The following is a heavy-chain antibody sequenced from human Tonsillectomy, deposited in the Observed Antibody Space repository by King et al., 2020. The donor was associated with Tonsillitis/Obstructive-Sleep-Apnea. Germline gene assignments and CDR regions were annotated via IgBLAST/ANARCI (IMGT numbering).Heavy chain of an antibody. Sequence: DVQLVESGGGLVKPGRSLRLSCTASGFTFGDYAMSWFRQAPGKGLEWVGFIRSKAYGGTTEYAASVKGRFTISRDESKSIAYLQMNSLKTEDTAVYYCSRDYGCNSYEGYYYSYYYMDVWGKGTTVTVSS. CDR3: SRDYGCNSYEGYYYSYYYMDV. J-gene: IGHJ6*03. CDR2: IRSKAYGGTT. CDR1: GFTFGDYA. D-gene: IGHD4-23*01. V-gene: IGHV3-49*05.